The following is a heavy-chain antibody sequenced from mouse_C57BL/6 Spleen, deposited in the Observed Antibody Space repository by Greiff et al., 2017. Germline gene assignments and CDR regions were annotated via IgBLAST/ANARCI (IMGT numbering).Heavy chain of an antibody. D-gene: IGHD3-2*02. CDR2: IDPSDSYT. Sequence: QVQLQQPGAELVMPGASVKLSCTASGYTFTSYWMHWVKQRPGQGLEWIGEIDPSDSYTNYNQKFKGKSTLTVDNSSSTAYMQLSSLTSEDSAVYYCALLDSSGYVLFAYWGQGTLVTVSA. V-gene: IGHV1-69*01. CDR1: GYTFTSYW. J-gene: IGHJ3*01. CDR3: ALLDSSGYVLFAY.